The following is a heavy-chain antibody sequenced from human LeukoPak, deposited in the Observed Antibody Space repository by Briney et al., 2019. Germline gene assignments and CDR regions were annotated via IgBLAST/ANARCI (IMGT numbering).Heavy chain of an antibody. V-gene: IGHV3-30*03. J-gene: IGHJ4*02. CDR1: GFTFNNYG. Sequence: GGSLRLSCAASGFTFNNYGMQWVRQAPGKGLEWVAIVSYDGSNKYYPDSVKGRFTISKDNPKNTLYLQMNSLRAEDTAVYYCARETVGTSGFDYWGQGTLVTVSS. CDR2: VSYDGSNK. CDR3: ARETVGTSGFDY. D-gene: IGHD6-13*01.